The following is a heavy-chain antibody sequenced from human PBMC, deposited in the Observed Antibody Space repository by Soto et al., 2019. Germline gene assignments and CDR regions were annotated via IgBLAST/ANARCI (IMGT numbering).Heavy chain of an antibody. D-gene: IGHD5-12*01. CDR3: ARAWRLRPRFDP. CDR1: GGSFSDDY. Sequence: QVQLQQWGAGLLRPSETLSLTCTVYGGSFSDDYWIWIRQPPGKGLEWIGEINLGGITNYNPSLKSRVSLSVDTSKSQFSLRLNSVTAADTAVYYCARAWRLRPRFDPWGQGTLVTVSS. V-gene: IGHV4-34*01. CDR2: INLGGIT. J-gene: IGHJ5*02.